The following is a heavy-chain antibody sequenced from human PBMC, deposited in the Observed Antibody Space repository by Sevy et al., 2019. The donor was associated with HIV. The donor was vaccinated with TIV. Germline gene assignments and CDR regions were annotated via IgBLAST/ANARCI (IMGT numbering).Heavy chain of an antibody. J-gene: IGHJ4*02. Sequence: GGSLRLSCAASGFTFSANWMNWVRQAPGKGLEWVANIKGDGSDKHYVDSVEGRFTISRDNAKNLLYLQINSLRVEDTAVYYCAHETFGRFESWGQGTLVTVSS. V-gene: IGHV3-7*01. CDR1: GFTFSANW. D-gene: IGHD3-16*01. CDR2: IKGDGSDK. CDR3: AHETFGRFES.